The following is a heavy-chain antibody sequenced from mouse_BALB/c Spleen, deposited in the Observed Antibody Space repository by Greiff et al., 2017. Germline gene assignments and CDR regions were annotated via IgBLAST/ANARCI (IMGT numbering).Heavy chain of an antibody. CDR2: IWSGGST. V-gene: IGHV2-2*02. J-gene: IGHJ2*01. D-gene: IGHD4-1*01. CDR1: GFSLTSYG. CDR3: ARNENWDRGYFDY. Sequence: QVQLQQSGPGLVQPSQSLSITCTVSGFSLTSYGVHWVRQSPGQGLEWLGVIWSGGSTDYNAAFISRLSISKDNSKSQVFFKMNSLQAKDTAIYYGARNENWDRGYFDYWGQGTTLTVSS.